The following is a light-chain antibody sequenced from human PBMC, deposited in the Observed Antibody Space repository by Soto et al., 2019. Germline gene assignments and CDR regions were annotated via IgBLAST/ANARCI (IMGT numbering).Light chain of an antibody. J-gene: IGKJ3*01. Sequence: EIVLTQSPGTLSLSPGERATLSCRASERLSSVYLAWYQQRPGQPPRLLIYGASNRATGIPDRFSGSGSGTDFTLTISSLQPEDFATYICQQSHSTPFTFGPGTTVDIK. CDR2: GAS. CDR1: ERLSSVY. V-gene: IGKV3-20*01. CDR3: QQSHSTPFT.